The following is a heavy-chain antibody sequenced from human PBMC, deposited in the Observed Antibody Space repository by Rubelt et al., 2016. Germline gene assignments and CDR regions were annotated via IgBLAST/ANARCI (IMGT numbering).Heavy chain of an antibody. CDR2: IYYGGDT. Sequence: QLQLQESGPGLVKPSETLSLTCAVSGGSISSSTYYWGWIRQPPGKGLEWIGSIYYGGDTYYNPSPTSRVTISVDTSTNQFSRKLNSVTAADTAMYYCAAAFDYWGQGTLVTVSS. CDR1: GGSISSSTYY. CDR3: AAAFDY. V-gene: IGHV4-39*07. D-gene: IGHD6-25*01. J-gene: IGHJ4*02.